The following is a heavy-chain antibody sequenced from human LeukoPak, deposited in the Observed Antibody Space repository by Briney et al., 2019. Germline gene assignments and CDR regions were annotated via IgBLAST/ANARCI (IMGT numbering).Heavy chain of an antibody. CDR1: GFTFSSYG. V-gene: IGHV3-30*03. D-gene: IGHD5-12*01. J-gene: IGHJ5*02. CDR2: ISYDGSNK. CDR3: AREAYSGYDYSVRWFDP. Sequence: GGSLRLSCAASGFTFSSYGMHWVRQAPGKGLEWVAVISYDGSNKYYADSVKGRFTISRDNSKNTLYLQMNSLRVEDTAVYYCAREAYSGYDYSVRWFDPWGQGTLVTVSS.